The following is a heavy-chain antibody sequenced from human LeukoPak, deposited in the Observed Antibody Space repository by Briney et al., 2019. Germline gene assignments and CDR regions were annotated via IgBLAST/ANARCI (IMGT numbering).Heavy chain of an antibody. CDR1: GFTFSDYN. V-gene: IGHV3-11*04. J-gene: IGHJ4*02. Sequence: GGSLRLSCAASGFTFSDYNMRWIRQAPGKGLEWVSSISRSGSTKYYADSVKGRFTISRDNSKNTLYLQMNSLRAEDTAVYYCAKEGGASRFDYWGQGTLVTVSS. CDR3: AKEGGASRFDY. CDR2: ISRSGSTK. D-gene: IGHD5-12*01.